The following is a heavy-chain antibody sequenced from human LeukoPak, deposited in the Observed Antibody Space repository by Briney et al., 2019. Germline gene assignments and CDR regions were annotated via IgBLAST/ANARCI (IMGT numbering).Heavy chain of an antibody. Sequence: GGSLRLSCAPSGFTLSRSAMSWVREAAGKGLEWVSGISGSGGDTYYTDSVKGRFTISRDNSKTTVYLQRNSLRTEDTATYYCAKEGRLTVAAVVVENYFDYWGQGTPVTVSA. CDR1: GFTLSRSA. CDR2: ISGSGGDT. J-gene: IGHJ4*02. V-gene: IGHV3-23*01. D-gene: IGHD3-22*01. CDR3: AKEGRLTVAAVVVENYFDY.